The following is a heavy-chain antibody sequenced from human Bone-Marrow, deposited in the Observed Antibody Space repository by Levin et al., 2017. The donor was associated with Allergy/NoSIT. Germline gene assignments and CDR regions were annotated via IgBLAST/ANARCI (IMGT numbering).Heavy chain of an antibody. CDR3: ARDLRLGAFSQEDDY. J-gene: IGHJ4*02. D-gene: IGHD3-16*01. CDR1: GGSIGSSTSSSYY. Sequence: SCTVSGGSIGSSTSSSYYWGWIRQPPGKGLEWVGSIFFRGTTYYNPSLKSRVTISLDTSKNQFSLKLTSVTAADTAVYYCARDLRLGAFSQEDDYWGQGTLVTVSS. CDR2: IFFRGTT. V-gene: IGHV4-39*07.